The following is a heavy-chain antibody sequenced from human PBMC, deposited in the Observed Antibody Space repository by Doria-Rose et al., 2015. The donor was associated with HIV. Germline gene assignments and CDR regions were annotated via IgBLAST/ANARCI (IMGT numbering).Heavy chain of an antibody. J-gene: IGHJ4*02. CDR2: IFSDDER. Sequence: QVTLKESGPVLVTPTETLTLTCTVSGVSLSSPGMGVSWIRQPPGTALEWLSHIFSDDERSYKTSLKSRLTISRGTSKSQVVLTMTDMDPVDTATYYCARIKSSRWYHKYYFDFWGQGTLVIVSA. CDR1: GVSLSSPGMG. V-gene: IGHV2-26*01. CDR3: ARIKSSRWYHKYYFDF. D-gene: IGHD6-13*01.